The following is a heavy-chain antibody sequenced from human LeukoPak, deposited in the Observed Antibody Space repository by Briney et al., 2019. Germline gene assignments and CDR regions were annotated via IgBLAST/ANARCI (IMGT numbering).Heavy chain of an antibody. CDR1: GFTFSSYS. D-gene: IGHD3-22*01. CDR2: ISSSSSTI. V-gene: IGHV3-48*01. Sequence: PGRSLRLSCAASGFTFSSYSMNWVRQAPGKGLEWVSYISSSSSTIYYADSVKGRFTISRDNAKNSLYLQMNSLRAEDTAVYYCARIPESTYYYDSSGYYFLYWGQGTLVTVSS. CDR3: ARIPESTYYYDSSGYYFLY. J-gene: IGHJ4*02.